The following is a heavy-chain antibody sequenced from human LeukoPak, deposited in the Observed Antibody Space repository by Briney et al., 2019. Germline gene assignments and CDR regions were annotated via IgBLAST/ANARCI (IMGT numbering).Heavy chain of an antibody. Sequence: SETLSLTCTVSGGSISSGGYYWSWIRQHPGKGLEWIGYIYYSESTYYNPSLKSRVTISVDTSKNQFSLKLGSVTAADTAVYYCARFEGYCSGGSCRYFDYWGQGTLVTVSS. D-gene: IGHD2-15*01. V-gene: IGHV4-31*03. CDR3: ARFEGYCSGGSCRYFDY. CDR2: IYYSEST. J-gene: IGHJ4*02. CDR1: GGSISSGGYY.